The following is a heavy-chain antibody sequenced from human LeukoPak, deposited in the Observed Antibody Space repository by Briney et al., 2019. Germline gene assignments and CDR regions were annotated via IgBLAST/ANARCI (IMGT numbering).Heavy chain of an antibody. CDR1: GFTFSSYA. J-gene: IGHJ4*02. D-gene: IGHD1-26*01. CDR3: AKEGGVVGATRYFDY. V-gene: IGHV3-23*01. Sequence: GGSLRLSCAASGFTFSSYAMSWVRQAPGKGLEWVSAISGSGGSTYYADSVKGRFTISRDNPKNTLYLQMNSLRAEDTAVYYCAKEGGVVGATRYFDYWGQGTLVTVSS. CDR2: ISGSGGST.